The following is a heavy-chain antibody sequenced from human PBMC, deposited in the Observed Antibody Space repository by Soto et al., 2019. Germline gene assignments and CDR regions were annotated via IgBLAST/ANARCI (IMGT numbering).Heavy chain of an antibody. CDR2: INSGGDNT. D-gene: IGHD7-27*01. Sequence: GGSLRLSCTASGFIVTTYGMSWVRQAPGKGLEWVSSINSGGDNTYYADSVKGRFTISRDNSKNTVYLQMNDLRAEDTALYYCARTGQIDYWGQGALVTVSS. V-gene: IGHV3-23*01. J-gene: IGHJ4*02. CDR1: GFIVTTYG. CDR3: ARTGQIDY.